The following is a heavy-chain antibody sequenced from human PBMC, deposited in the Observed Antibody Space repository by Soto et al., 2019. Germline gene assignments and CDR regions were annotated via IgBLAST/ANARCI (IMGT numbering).Heavy chain of an antibody. D-gene: IGHD4-17*01. CDR2: ISAYNGNT. J-gene: IGHJ4*02. CDR3: ARDDYGDYPVLYYFDY. CDR1: GYTFTSYG. Sequence: QVQLVQSGAEVKKPGASVKVSCKASGYTFTSYGISWVRQAPGQGLEWMGWISAYNGNTNYAQKLQGRVTMTTDAATSIAYMELRSLRSDDTAVYYCARDDYGDYPVLYYFDYWGQGTLITVSS. V-gene: IGHV1-18*01.